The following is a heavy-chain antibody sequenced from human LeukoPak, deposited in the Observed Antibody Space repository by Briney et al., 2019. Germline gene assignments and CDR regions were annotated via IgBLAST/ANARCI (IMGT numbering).Heavy chain of an antibody. CDR3: AKGVIMVALFDS. V-gene: IGHV3-23*01. CDR2: IHGDGDSL. J-gene: IGHJ4*02. D-gene: IGHD2-8*01. Sequence: GGSLRLSCAASGFTFRSYAMSWVRHVPGKGLEWVSSIHGDGDSLYYADSVKGRFTISRDNSKNTVYLQMNSLRAEDTAVYYCAKGVIMVALFDSWGQGALVTVSS. CDR1: GFTFRSYA.